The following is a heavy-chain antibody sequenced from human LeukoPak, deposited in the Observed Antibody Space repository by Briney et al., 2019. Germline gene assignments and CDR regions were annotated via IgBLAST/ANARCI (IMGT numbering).Heavy chain of an antibody. CDR3: AREREGGNWGRYFDL. Sequence: PSETLSLTCTVSGGSISSSRYYWGWVRRPPGRGREWIGSIYYSGSTYYNPSLKSRVTISVDTSKNQFSLKLSSVTAADTAVYYCAREREGGNWGRYFDLWGRGTLVTVSS. J-gene: IGHJ2*01. CDR1: GGSISSSRYY. CDR2: IYYSGST. V-gene: IGHV4-39*07. D-gene: IGHD7-27*01.